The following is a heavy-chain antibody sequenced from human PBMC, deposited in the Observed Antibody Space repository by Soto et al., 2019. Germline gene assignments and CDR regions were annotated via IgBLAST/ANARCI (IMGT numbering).Heavy chain of an antibody. CDR2: ISGSGGST. V-gene: IGHV3-23*01. J-gene: IGHJ3*02. CDR1: GFTFSSYA. Sequence: EVQLLESGGGLVQPGGSLRLSCAASGFTFSSYAMSWVRQAPGKGLEWVSAISGSGGSTYYADSVKGRFTISRDNSKNTLYLQMNSLRAEDTAVYYCAKDRSNLLKGDKDAVDIWGQGTMVTVSS. CDR3: AKDRSNLLKGDKDAVDI.